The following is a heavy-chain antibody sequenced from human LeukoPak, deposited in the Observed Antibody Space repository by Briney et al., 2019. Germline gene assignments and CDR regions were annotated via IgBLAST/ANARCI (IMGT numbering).Heavy chain of an antibody. V-gene: IGHV3-66*01. D-gene: IGHD2-15*01. CDR3: AKASKRYCSGGSCYPYYFDY. J-gene: IGHJ4*02. Sequence: PGGSLRLSCAASGFTVSSNYMSWVRQAPGKGLEWVSVIYSGGSTHYADSVKGRFTISRDNSKNTVYLQMNSLRAEDTAVYYCAKASKRYCSGGSCYPYYFDYWGQGTLVTVSS. CDR1: GFTVSSNY. CDR2: IYSGGST.